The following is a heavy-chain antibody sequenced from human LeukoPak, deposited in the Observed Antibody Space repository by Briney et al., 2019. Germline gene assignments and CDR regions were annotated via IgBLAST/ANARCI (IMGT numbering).Heavy chain of an antibody. J-gene: IGHJ4*02. V-gene: IGHV3-66*01. D-gene: IGHD3-22*01. Sequence: GGSLKLSCVASGFTVSSNYMSWVRQAPGKGLEWVSVIYSGGNTYYADSVKGRFTISRDNSKNAVYLQMNSLRAEDTAVYYCARDSSGYYTDDDYWGQGTLVTVSS. CDR2: IYSGGNT. CDR1: GFTVSSNY. CDR3: ARDSSGYYTDDDY.